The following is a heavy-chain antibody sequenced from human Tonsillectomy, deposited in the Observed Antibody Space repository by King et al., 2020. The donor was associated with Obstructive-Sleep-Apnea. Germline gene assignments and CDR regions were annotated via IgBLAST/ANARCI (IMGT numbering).Heavy chain of an antibody. J-gene: IGHJ4*02. CDR1: GFTFSSYG. D-gene: IGHD3-9*01. V-gene: IGHV3-33*06. Sequence: VQLVQSGGGVVQPGRSLRLSCAASGFTFSSYGMHWVRQAPGKGLEWVAVIWYDGSNKYYADSVKGRFTISRDNSKNTLYLQMNSLRAEDTAVYYCAKDFDWLSYYFDYWGQGTLVTVSS. CDR3: AKDFDWLSYYFDY. CDR2: IWYDGSNK.